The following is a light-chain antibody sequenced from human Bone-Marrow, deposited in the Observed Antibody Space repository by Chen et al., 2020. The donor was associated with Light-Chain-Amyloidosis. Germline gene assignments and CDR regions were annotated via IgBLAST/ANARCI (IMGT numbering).Light chain of an antibody. CDR3: QSADSSGTYEVI. CDR2: RDT. J-gene: IGLJ2*01. V-gene: IGLV3-25*03. CDR1: DLPTKY. Sequence: SYELTQTPSVSVSPGQTARITCSGDDLPTKYAYWYQQKPGKAPVLVIHRDTERPSGISERFSGSSSGTTATFTISGVQAEYEADYHCQSADSSGTYEVIFGGGTTLTVL.